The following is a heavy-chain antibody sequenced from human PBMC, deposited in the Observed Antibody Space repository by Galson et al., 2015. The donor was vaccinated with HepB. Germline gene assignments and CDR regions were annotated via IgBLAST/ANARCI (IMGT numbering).Heavy chain of an antibody. D-gene: IGHD3-22*01. CDR3: AKLVGPTYYYDSRDHDAFDI. CDR1: GGTFRTNV. J-gene: IGHJ3*02. Sequence: SVKVSCKVSGGTFRTNVISWVRQAPGQGLEWMGGIIPIFRTANYAQKFQGRVTITADESTSTAYMEMSSLRSEDTAVYYCAKLVGPTYYYDSRDHDAFDIWGQGTMVTVSS. CDR2: IIPIFRTA. V-gene: IGHV1-69*13.